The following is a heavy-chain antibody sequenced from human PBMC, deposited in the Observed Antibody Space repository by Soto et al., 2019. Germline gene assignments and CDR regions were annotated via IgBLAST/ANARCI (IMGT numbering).Heavy chain of an antibody. J-gene: IGHJ5*02. CDR2: INAGNGNT. CDR3: ARDRRFYDSSGFWFDP. Sequence: ASVKVSCKASGYTFTSYAMHWVRQAPGQRLEWMGWINAGNGNTKYSQKFQGRVTITRDTSASTAYMELSSLRSEDTAVYYCARDRRFYDSSGFWFDPWGQGTLVTVSS. D-gene: IGHD3-22*01. V-gene: IGHV1-3*01. CDR1: GYTFTSYA.